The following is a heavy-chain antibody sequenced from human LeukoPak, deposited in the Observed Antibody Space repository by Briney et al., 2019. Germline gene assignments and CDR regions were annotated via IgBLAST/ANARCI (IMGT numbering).Heavy chain of an antibody. CDR2: ISNDGRNK. V-gene: IGHV3-30*18. CDR3: AKDAAGPEY. J-gene: IGHJ4*02. Sequence: SGGSLRLSCAASGFSFSSYGMNWVRQAPGKGLEWVAVISNDGRNKYYADSVKGRFTISRDNSKNTLYLQMNSLRADDTAVYYCAKDAAGPEYWGQGTLVTVSS. CDR1: GFSFSSYG. D-gene: IGHD6-13*01.